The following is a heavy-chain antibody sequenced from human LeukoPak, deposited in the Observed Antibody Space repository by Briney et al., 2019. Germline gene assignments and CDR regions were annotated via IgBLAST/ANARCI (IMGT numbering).Heavy chain of an antibody. CDR2: ISGSGGYT. V-gene: IGHV3-23*01. J-gene: IGHJ6*03. CDR1: GFTFNTYG. CDR3: AREGQWPNYFMDV. Sequence: GGSLRLSCAASGFTFNTYGMSWVRRAPGKGLEWVSTISGSGGYTYSVDSVKGRFTISRDNSRNTLYLQMNSPRAEDTAVYYCAREGQWPNYFMDVWGTGTTVTISS. D-gene: IGHD6-19*01.